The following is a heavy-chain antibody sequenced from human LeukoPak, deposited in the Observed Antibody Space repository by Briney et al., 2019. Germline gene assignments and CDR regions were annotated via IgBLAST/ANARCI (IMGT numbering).Heavy chain of an antibody. CDR2: ISSNGGST. Sequence: GGSLRLSCAASGFTFSSYAIHWVRQAPGKGLEYVSGISSNGGSTYYANFVKGRFTISRDDSKNTLYLQMGSLRAEDMAVYYCARSYRSGWYYFDYWSQGTRVTVSS. D-gene: IGHD6-19*01. CDR3: ARSYRSGWYYFDY. J-gene: IGHJ4*02. CDR1: GFTFSSYA. V-gene: IGHV3-64*01.